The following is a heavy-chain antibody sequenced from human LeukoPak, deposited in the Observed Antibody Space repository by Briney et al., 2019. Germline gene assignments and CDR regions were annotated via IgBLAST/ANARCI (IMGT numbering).Heavy chain of an antibody. V-gene: IGHV3-33*01. J-gene: IGHJ3*02. Sequence: PGGSLRLSCAASGLTFSSYGMHWVRQAPGKGLEWVAVIWYDGSTNYYADSVKGRFTISRDNSKNTLYLQMNSLRAEDTAVYYCARGQTYGTDDAFDIWGQGTMVTVSS. CDR3: ARGQTYGTDDAFDI. D-gene: IGHD1-14*01. CDR1: GLTFSSYG. CDR2: IWYDGSTN.